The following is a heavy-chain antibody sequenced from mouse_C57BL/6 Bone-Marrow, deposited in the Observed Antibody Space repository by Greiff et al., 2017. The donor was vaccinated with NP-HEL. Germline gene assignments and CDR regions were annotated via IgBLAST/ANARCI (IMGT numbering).Heavy chain of an antibody. CDR2: IDPENGDT. J-gene: IGHJ4*01. V-gene: IGHV14-4*01. CDR1: GFNITDDY. D-gene: IGHD2-5*01. CDR3: TSYYSNYYAMDY. Sequence: EVQLQQSGAELVRPGASVKLSCTASGFNITDDYMHWVKQRPEQGLEWIGWIDPENGDTEYASKFQGKATITADTSSNTAYLQLSSLTSEDTAVYYCTSYYSNYYAMDYWGQGTSVTVSS.